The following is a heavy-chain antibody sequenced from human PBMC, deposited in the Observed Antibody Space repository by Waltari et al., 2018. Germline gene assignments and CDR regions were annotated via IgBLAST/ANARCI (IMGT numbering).Heavy chain of an antibody. V-gene: IGHV4-39*01. Sequence: QLHLQESGPRLVRPPETLSLTCSVSNGSITSNNYHWGWIRQSPGKHLEWVGSISYSGRTYYNPSLKSRLTLSIDTSKNHFTLNLRSVTAADAAVYYCASSSCLYSCGLGVWGQGTTVSVSS. CDR1: NGSITSNNYH. J-gene: IGHJ6*02. CDR2: ISYSGRT. D-gene: IGHD2-15*01. CDR3: ASSSCLYSCGLGV.